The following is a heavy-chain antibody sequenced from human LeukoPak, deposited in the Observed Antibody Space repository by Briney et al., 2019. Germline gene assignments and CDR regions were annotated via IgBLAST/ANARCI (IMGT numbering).Heavy chain of an antibody. CDR1: GFTFSSYW. J-gene: IGHJ4*02. CDR3: ARDLAVAGLFDY. CDR2: ISYDGSNK. Sequence: RGSLRLSCAASGFTFSSYWMNWARQAPGKGLEWVAVISYDGSNKYYADSVKGRFTISRDNSKNTLYLQMNSLRAEDTAVYYCARDLAVAGLFDYWGQGTLVTVSS. V-gene: IGHV3-30*03. D-gene: IGHD6-19*01.